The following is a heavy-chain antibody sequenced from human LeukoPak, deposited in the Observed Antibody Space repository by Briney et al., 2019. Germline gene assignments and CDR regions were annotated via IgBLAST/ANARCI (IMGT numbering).Heavy chain of an antibody. D-gene: IGHD1-26*01. Sequence: GGSLTLSCAASGFTVSSNYMSWVRQMPGKGLEWMGIIYPGDSDTRYSPSFQGQVTISADKSISTAFLQWSSLKASDTAMYYCARLAPVIVGATLYYFDYWGQGTLVTVSS. CDR2: IYPGDSDT. J-gene: IGHJ4*02. CDR3: ARLAPVIVGATLYYFDY. V-gene: IGHV5-51*01. CDR1: GFTVSSNY.